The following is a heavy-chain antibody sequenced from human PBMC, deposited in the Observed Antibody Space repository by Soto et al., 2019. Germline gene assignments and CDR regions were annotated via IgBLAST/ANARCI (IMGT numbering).Heavy chain of an antibody. J-gene: IGHJ3*01. CDR3: AKDTVGGDSFWSGYYIDGLDV. V-gene: IGHV3-23*01. CDR1: GFTFDSYA. Sequence: EVKLLESGGGLAQPGGSLRLSCVGSGFTFDSYAISWVRQAPGERLQWIAAISGSADGTDYAHSVRGRFTISRDNAKKTVHLQMDSLRVEDTAVYFCAKDTVGGDSFWSGYYIDGLDVWGQGTLVTVS. D-gene: IGHD3-3*01. CDR2: ISGSADGT.